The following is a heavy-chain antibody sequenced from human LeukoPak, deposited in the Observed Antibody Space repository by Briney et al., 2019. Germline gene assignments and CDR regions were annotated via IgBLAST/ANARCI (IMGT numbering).Heavy chain of an antibody. Sequence: GSLRLSCAASGFTFSSYSMNWVRQAPGKGLEWVSSISSSSSYIYYADSVKGRFTISRDNAKNSLYLQMNSLRAEDTAVYYCAREGAAAERNWFDPWGQGTLVTVSS. V-gene: IGHV3-21*01. CDR1: GFTFSSYS. CDR2: ISSSSSYI. CDR3: AREGAAAERNWFDP. J-gene: IGHJ5*02. D-gene: IGHD6-13*01.